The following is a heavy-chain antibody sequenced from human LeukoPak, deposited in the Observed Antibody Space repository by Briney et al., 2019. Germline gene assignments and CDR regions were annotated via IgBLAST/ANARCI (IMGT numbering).Heavy chain of an antibody. CDR2: IYHSGST. CDR3: ARIIAAAGRQDWFDP. V-gene: IGHV4-38-2*02. Sequence: SETLSLTCTVSGYSISSGYYWGWIRQPPGKGLEWIGSIYHSGSTYYNPSLKSRVTISVDTSKNQFSLKLSSVTAADTAVSYCARIIAAAGRQDWFDPWGQGTLVTVSS. CDR1: GYSISSGYY. J-gene: IGHJ5*02. D-gene: IGHD6-13*01.